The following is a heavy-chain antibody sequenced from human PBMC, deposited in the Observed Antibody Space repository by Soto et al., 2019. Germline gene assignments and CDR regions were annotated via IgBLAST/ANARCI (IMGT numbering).Heavy chain of an antibody. J-gene: IGHJ4*02. CDR3: AHIAVPGREYYLDY. CDR1: GFSLSSTRMA. V-gene: IGHV2-5*02. Sequence: KESGPTLVKPTQTLTLTCTFSGFSLSSTRMAVGWIRQPPGKALEWLALIYWDDDKRYSQFLKSRLTITKDTSKNQVILTKYDMDPADTARYYCAHIAVPGREYYLDYWSQGTLVTIAS. CDR2: IYWDDDK. D-gene: IGHD6-19*01.